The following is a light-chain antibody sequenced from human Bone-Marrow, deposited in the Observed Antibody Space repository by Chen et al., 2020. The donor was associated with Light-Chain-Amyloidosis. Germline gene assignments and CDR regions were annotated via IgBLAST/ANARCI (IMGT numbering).Light chain of an antibody. Sequence: SYELTQPPSVSVSPGQTARFTCSGDDLPTKYAYWYQQKPGQAPVLVIHRATERPSGISERFSGSRSGTTATLTISGVQAEDEADYHCQSADSSGTYEVIFGGGTKLTVL. CDR1: DLPTKY. CDR3: QSADSSGTYEVI. CDR2: RAT. V-gene: IGLV3-25*03. J-gene: IGLJ2*01.